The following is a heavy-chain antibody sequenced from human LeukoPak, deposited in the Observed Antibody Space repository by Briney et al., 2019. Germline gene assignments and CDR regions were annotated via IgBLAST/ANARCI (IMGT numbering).Heavy chain of an antibody. J-gene: IGHJ4*02. V-gene: IGHV4-34*01. CDR3: ASARHYCSGGSCYPPNYFDY. Sequence: PSETLSLTCAVYGGSFSGYYWSWIRQPPGKGLEWIGEINHSGSTNYNPSLKSRVTISVDTSKNQFSLKLSSVTAADTAVYYCASARHYCSGGSCYPPNYFDYWGQGTLVTVSS. CDR1: GGSFSGYY. CDR2: INHSGST. D-gene: IGHD2-15*01.